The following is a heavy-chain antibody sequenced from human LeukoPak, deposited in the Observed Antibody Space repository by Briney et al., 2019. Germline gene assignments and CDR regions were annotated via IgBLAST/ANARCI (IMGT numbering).Heavy chain of an antibody. V-gene: IGHV4-31*11. J-gene: IGHJ4*02. Sequence: SETLSLTCAVYGGSFSGYYWSWIRQHPGKGLEWIGYIYYSGSTYYSPSLKSRVTISVDTSKNQFSLKLSSVTAADTAVYYCAREREAARQVDYWGQGTLVTVSS. D-gene: IGHD6-6*01. CDR3: AREREAARQVDY. CDR1: GGSFSGYY. CDR2: IYYSGST.